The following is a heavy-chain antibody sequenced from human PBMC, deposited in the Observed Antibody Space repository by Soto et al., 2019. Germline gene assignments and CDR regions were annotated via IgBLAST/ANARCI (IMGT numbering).Heavy chain of an antibody. Sequence: GSGPTLVNPTQTFTLTCTFSGFSLSTSGMRVSWIRQPPGKALEWLARIDWDDDKFYSTSLKTRLTISKDTSKNQVVLTMTNMDPVDTATYYCARPSYGENWFDPWGQGTLVTVSS. CDR3: ARPSYGENWFDP. V-gene: IGHV2-70*04. J-gene: IGHJ5*02. CDR1: GFSLSTSGMR. CDR2: IDWDDDK. D-gene: IGHD5-18*01.